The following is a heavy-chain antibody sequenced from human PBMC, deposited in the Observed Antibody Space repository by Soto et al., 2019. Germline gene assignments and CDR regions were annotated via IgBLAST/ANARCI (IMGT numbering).Heavy chain of an antibody. CDR3: ASSPFWSGYYGNWFDP. D-gene: IGHD3-3*01. CDR1: GGSFSGYY. V-gene: IGHV4-34*01. J-gene: IGHJ5*02. Sequence: QVQLQQWGAGLLKPSETLSLTCAVYGGSFSGYYWSWIRQPPGKGLEWIGEINHSGSTNYNPSLKSRVTTSVDTSKNQFSLKLSSVTAADTAVYYCASSPFWSGYYGNWFDPWGQGTLVTVSS. CDR2: INHSGST.